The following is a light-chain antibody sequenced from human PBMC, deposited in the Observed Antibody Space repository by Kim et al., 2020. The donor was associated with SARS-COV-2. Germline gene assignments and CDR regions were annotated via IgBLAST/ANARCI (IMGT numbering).Light chain of an antibody. V-gene: IGKV2-28*01. CDR1: QSLLHSNGYNY. CDR2: LGS. J-gene: IGKJ2*02. Sequence: DIVMTQPPLSLPVTPGEPASISCRSSQSLLHSNGYNYLEWYLQKSGQSTQLLIYLGSNRASGVPDRFSGSGSGTDFTLTINRVEAEDLGVYYCIQVLQIPCTFGQETKLEI. CDR3: IQVLQIPCT.